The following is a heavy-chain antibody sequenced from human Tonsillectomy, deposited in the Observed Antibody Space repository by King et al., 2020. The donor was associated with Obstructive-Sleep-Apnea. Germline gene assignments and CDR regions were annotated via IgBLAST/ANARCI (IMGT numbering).Heavy chain of an antibody. V-gene: IGHV1-58*02. D-gene: IGHD3-3*01. J-gene: IGHJ4*02. CDR1: GFTFTNSA. CDR3: AAITIFGGLGYFDY. CDR2: IVVVSGNT. Sequence: QLVQSGPEVKKPGTSVKVSCKASGFTFTNSAMQWVRQARGQRLEWIGWIVVVSGNTNYAQKFQERVTITRDMSTSTAYMEVSSLRSEDTAVYYCAAITIFGGLGYFDYWGQGTLVTVSS.